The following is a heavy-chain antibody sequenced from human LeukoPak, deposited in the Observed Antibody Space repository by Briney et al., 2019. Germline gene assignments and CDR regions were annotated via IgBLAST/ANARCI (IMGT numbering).Heavy chain of an antibody. Sequence: GGSLRLSCAASGFTFSSYSMNWVRQAPGKGLEWVSSISSSSSTIYYADSVKGRFTISRDNSKNTLYLQMNNLRAEDTAVYYCARSPQGKSGSPPYYFDYWGQGTLVTVSS. D-gene: IGHD1-26*01. CDR1: GFTFSSYS. CDR3: ARSPQGKSGSPPYYFDY. CDR2: ISSSSSTI. V-gene: IGHV3-48*01. J-gene: IGHJ4*02.